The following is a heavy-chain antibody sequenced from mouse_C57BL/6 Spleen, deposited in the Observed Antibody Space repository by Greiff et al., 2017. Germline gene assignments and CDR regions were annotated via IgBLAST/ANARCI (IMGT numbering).Heavy chain of an antibody. CDR2: IYPGSGST. V-gene: IGHV1-55*01. D-gene: IGHD1-1*01. CDR1: GYTFTSYW. Sequence: QVQLQQPGAELVKPGASVKMSCKASGYTFTSYWITWGKQRPGQGLEWIGDIYPGSGSTNYNEKFTSKATLTVDTSSSTAYMQLSSLTSEDSAVYYCSSYYYGSSPFAYWGQGTLVTVSA. J-gene: IGHJ3*01. CDR3: SSYYYGSSPFAY.